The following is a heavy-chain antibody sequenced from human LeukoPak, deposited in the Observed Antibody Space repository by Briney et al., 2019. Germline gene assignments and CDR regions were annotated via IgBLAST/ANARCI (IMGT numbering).Heavy chain of an antibody. J-gene: IGHJ6*02. V-gene: IGHV3-48*03. CDR3: ARDESGNYGDYYGMDV. CDR2: ISSSGSTI. Sequence: GGSLRLSCGASGFTFSSYEMNWVRQAPGKGLEWVSYISSSGSTIYYSDSVKGRFTISRDNAKNSLYLQMNSLRAEDTAVYYCARDESGNYGDYYGMDVWGQGTTVTVSS. D-gene: IGHD4-17*01. CDR1: GFTFSSYE.